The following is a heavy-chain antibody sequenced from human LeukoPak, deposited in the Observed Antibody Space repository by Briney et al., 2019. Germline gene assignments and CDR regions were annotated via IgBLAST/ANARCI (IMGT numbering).Heavy chain of an antibody. CDR2: SYYGGRT. D-gene: IGHD2-15*01. Sequence: PSETLSLTCTVSGGSISSSSYYWGWIRQPPGKGLEWICRSYYGGRTYYNPSLKSRVTISVDASKTQFSLKLSSVTAADTAVYYCARQKGRYCSGGSCYWYFDLWGRGTLVTVSS. CDR3: ARQKGRYCSGGSCYWYFDL. CDR1: GGSISSSSYY. J-gene: IGHJ2*01. V-gene: IGHV4-39*01.